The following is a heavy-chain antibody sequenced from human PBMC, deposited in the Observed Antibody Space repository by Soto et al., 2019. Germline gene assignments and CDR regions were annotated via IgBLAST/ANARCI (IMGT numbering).Heavy chain of an antibody. CDR2: IGSRGDST. CDR3: AKDLIYGYNSGRPFDS. D-gene: IGHD6-19*01. Sequence: GGSLRLSCAASGFTFSSFAMRWVRQAPGQGLEWVSAIGSRGDSTYYADSVKGRFTISRDNSKNTLYLQMNSLRAEDTAVYYCAKDLIYGYNSGRPFDSWGQGTLVIVAS. J-gene: IGHJ4*02. CDR1: GFTFSSFA. V-gene: IGHV3-23*01.